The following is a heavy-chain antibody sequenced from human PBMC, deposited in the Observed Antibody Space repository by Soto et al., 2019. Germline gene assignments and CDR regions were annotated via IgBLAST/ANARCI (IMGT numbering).Heavy chain of an antibody. Sequence: SETLSLTCTVSGGSISSYYWSWIRQPPGKGLEWIGYIYYSGSTNYNPSLKSRVTISVDTSKNQFSLKLSSVTAADTAVYYCARASCSSTSCYAFDIWGQGTMVTVSS. V-gene: IGHV4-59*01. CDR3: ARASCSSTSCYAFDI. J-gene: IGHJ3*02. D-gene: IGHD2-2*01. CDR1: GGSISSYY. CDR2: IYYSGST.